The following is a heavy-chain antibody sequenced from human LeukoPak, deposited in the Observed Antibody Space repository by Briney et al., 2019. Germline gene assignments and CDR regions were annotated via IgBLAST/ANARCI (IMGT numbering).Heavy chain of an antibody. D-gene: IGHD6-19*01. CDR2: ISYDGSNK. J-gene: IGHJ4*02. Sequence: GGSLGLSCAASGLTFNNYALSWVRQAPGKGLEWVAVISYDGSNKYYADSVKGRFTISRDNAKNSLYLHMNSLRAEDTAVYYCARDSEPGYTTGRYVADYRGRATVATVSS. CDR3: ARDSEPGYTTGRYVADY. CDR1: GLTFNNYA. V-gene: IGHV3-30*03.